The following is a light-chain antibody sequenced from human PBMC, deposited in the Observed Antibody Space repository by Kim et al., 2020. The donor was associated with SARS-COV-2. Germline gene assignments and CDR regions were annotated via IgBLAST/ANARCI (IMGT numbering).Light chain of an antibody. J-gene: IGLJ2*01. CDR1: SSNIGRYY. CDR2: RNK. V-gene: IGLV1-47*01. Sequence: GQRVTISCSGSSSNIGRYYVYWYQQRPGTAPKLLIYRNKQRPSGVPDRFSGSKSGTSASLAISGLRSEDEAGYYCAAWDDSLSVVVFGGGTQLTVL. CDR3: AAWDDSLSVVV.